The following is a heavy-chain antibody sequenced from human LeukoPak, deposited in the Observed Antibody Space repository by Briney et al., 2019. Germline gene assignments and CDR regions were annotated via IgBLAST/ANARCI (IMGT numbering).Heavy chain of an antibody. Sequence: PGGSLRLSCAGSGFSFSAYAMYWVRQAPGKGLEWVSSIEASGGATYYADSVKGRFAISRDNSKNTLYLQMNSLRAEDTAVYYCAKDRAAYSGARGFDYWGQGTLVTVSS. J-gene: IGHJ4*02. CDR3: AKDRAAYSGARGFDY. CDR2: IEASGGAT. D-gene: IGHD5-12*01. V-gene: IGHV3-23*01. CDR1: GFSFSAYA.